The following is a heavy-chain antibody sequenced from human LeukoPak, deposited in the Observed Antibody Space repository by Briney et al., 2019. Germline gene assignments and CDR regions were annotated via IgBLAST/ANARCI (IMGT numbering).Heavy chain of an antibody. CDR2: IYYSGST. V-gene: IGHV4-39*01. Sequence: PSETLSLTCTVSGGSISSYYWGWIRQPPGKGLEWIGSIYYSGSTYYNPSLKSRVTISVDTSKNQFSLKLSSVTAADTAVYYCARQYSDILTGYHRGELYWYFDLWGRGTLVTVSS. CDR1: GGSISSYY. J-gene: IGHJ2*01. CDR3: ARQYSDILTGYHRGELYWYFDL. D-gene: IGHD3-9*01.